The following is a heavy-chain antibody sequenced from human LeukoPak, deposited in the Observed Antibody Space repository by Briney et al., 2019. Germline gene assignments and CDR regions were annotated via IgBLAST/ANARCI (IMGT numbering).Heavy chain of an antibody. D-gene: IGHD3-16*02. Sequence: GGSLRLSCAPSGFTFSSHCIRWVRQAPGKGVEWVANIKQDGNEKYYVHSAKGRFALSRDNAKNSVYLQMNSLRAEDTAVYYCARDPDPYIVGGYYFDYWGQGNLVSVSA. CDR3: ARDPDPYIVGGYYFDY. J-gene: IGHJ4*02. CDR1: GFTFSSHC. V-gene: IGHV3-7*01. CDR2: IKQDGNEK.